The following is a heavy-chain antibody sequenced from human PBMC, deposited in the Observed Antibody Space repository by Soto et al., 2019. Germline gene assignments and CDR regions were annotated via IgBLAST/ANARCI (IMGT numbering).Heavy chain of an antibody. Sequence: GGSLRLSCVASGFTFSSYAMSWVRQAPGKGLEWVSAISGSGGSTYYADSVKGRFTISRDNSKNTLYLQMNSLRAEDTAVYYCANLYCSGGSCYTYYYYYYGMDVWGKGTTVTVSS. CDR1: GFTFSSYA. CDR2: ISGSGGST. D-gene: IGHD2-15*01. V-gene: IGHV3-23*01. J-gene: IGHJ6*04. CDR3: ANLYCSGGSCYTYYYYYYGMDV.